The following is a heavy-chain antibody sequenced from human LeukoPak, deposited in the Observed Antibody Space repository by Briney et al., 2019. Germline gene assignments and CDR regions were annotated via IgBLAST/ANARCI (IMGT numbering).Heavy chain of an antibody. J-gene: IGHJ4*02. CDR1: GFTFSSYA. CDR3: ASTGFDYYGSGSYYGYFGY. D-gene: IGHD3-10*01. CDR2: ISSNGGST. Sequence: GGSLRLSCAASGFTFSSYAMHWVRQAPGKGLEYVSAISSNGGSTYYANSVKGRFTISRDTSKNTLYLQLGSVRAEDMAVYYCASTGFDYYGSGSYYGYFGYWGQGTLVTVSS. V-gene: IGHV3-64*01.